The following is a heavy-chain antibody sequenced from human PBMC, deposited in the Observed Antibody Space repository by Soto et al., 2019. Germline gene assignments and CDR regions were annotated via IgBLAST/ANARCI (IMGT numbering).Heavy chain of an antibody. CDR2: ISGSGGST. V-gene: IGHV3-23*01. Sequence: GGSLRLSCAASGFTFSSYAMSWVRQAPGKGLEWVSAISGSGGSTYYADSVKGRFTISRDNSKNTLYLQMNSLRAEDTAVYYCAKDRVPNYDFWSGYYSGFFDYWGQGTLVTVSS. CDR3: AKDRVPNYDFWSGYYSGFFDY. D-gene: IGHD3-3*01. CDR1: GFTFSSYA. J-gene: IGHJ4*02.